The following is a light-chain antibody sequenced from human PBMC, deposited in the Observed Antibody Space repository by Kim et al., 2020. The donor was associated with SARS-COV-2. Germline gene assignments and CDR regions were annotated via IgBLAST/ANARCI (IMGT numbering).Light chain of an antibody. CDR2: NGS. J-gene: IGKJ5*01. CDR1: QSIRVD. Sequence: LSPGERAPISCRASQSIRVDVGWYQLKPGQHPRLLIYNGSIRARGIPARFSGGGSGADFTLTISGLEPDDFAVYYCHQRYSWPITFGQGTRLEIK. CDR3: HQRYSWPIT. V-gene: IGKV3-11*01.